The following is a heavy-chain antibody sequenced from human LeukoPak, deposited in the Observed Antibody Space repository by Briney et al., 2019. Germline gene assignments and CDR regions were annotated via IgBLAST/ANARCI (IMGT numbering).Heavy chain of an antibody. CDR1: GYTLTELS. V-gene: IGHV1-24*01. Sequence: ASVKVSCKVSGYTLTELSMHWVRQAPGKGLEWMGGFDPEDGETIYAQKFQGRVTLTRDMSTSTDYLELSSLRSDDTAVYYCARGGLHRRAKEYNWFDPWGQGTLVTVSS. J-gene: IGHJ5*02. CDR3: ARGGLHRRAKEYNWFDP. CDR2: FDPEDGET. D-gene: IGHD5/OR15-5a*01.